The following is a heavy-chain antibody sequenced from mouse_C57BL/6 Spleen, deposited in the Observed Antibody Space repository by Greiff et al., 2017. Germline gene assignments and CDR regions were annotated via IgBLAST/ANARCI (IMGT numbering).Heavy chain of an antibody. J-gene: IGHJ4*01. D-gene: IGHD2-3*01. CDR3: ARQGDDGGEDYAMDY. Sequence: EVQGVESGGDLVKPGGSLKLSCAASGFTFSSYGMSWVRQTPDKRLEWVATISSGGSYTYYPDSVKGRFTISRDNTKNTLYLQISSLKSEDTAMYYCARQGDDGGEDYAMDYWGQGTSVTVSS. CDR1: GFTFSSYG. V-gene: IGHV5-6*01. CDR2: ISSGGSYT.